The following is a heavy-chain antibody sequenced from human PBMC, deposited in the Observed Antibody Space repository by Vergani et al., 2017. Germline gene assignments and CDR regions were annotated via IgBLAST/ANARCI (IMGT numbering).Heavy chain of an antibody. CDR1: VFSFSNAC. D-gene: IGHD7-27*01. CDR3: TTLSPNWAHG. CDR2: IKSQIDGETT. Sequence: EVQLLESGGDLVQPGGSLRLSCAASVFSFSNACITWVRQSPGKWLEWVGRIKSQIDGETTNYAAPVKGRFTISRDDSTNMLYLHKNSLKTEDTAVYYCTTLSPNWAHGWVQGTLVDVSS. J-gene: IGHJ4*02. V-gene: IGHV3-15*01.